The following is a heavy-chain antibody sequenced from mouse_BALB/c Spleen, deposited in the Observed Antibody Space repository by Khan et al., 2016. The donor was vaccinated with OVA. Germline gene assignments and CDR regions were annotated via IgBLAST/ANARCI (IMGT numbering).Heavy chain of an antibody. V-gene: IGHV3-2*02. J-gene: IGHJ3*01. CDR1: GYSITSDYA. Sequence: SGPGLVKPSQSLSLTCTVTGYSITSDYAWNWIRQFPGNKLEWVGYITYSGGTSYHPSLKSRISITRDTSKNQFFLRLNSVTTEDSATYYCARWFAYWGQGTLVTVS. CDR3: ARWFAY. CDR2: ITYSGGT.